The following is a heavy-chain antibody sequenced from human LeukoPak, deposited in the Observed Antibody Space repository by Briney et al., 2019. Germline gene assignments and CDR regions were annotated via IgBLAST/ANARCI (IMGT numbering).Heavy chain of an antibody. V-gene: IGHV3-23*01. CDR2: ISGSGGST. CDR3: AKDAKVVDTAMVLIDY. CDR1: GFTFSSYA. J-gene: IGHJ4*02. D-gene: IGHD5-18*01. Sequence: PGGSLRLSCAASGFTFSSYAMSWVRQASGKGLEWVSAISGSGGSTYYADSVKGRFTISRDNSKNTLYLQMNSLRAEDTAVYYCAKDAKVVDTAMVLIDYWGQGTLVTVSS.